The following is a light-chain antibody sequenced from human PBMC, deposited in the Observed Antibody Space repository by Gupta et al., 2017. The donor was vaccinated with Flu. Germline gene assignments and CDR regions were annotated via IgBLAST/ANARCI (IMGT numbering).Light chain of an antibody. V-gene: IGKV1-39*01. CDR2: AAS. J-gene: IGKJ2*02. CDR3: QQCDSNPCT. CDR1: QTVSSY. Sequence: IHIPHSPSSLSASVGDRVTITCRASQTVSSYLNWYHQKPGQGPDLLIFAASTLLSAVASRHSGSGSGTEFSLTISGLQPEDFGKYYCQQCDSNPCTFGEGTRLEIK.